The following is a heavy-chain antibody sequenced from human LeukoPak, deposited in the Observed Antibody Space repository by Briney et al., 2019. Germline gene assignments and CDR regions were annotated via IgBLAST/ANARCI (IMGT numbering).Heavy chain of an antibody. V-gene: IGHV3-53*01. CDR2: IYSGGST. Sequence: PGGSLILSCTTSGFTFSSSAMSWVRQAPGKGLEWVSVIYSGGSTYYADSVKGRFTISRDNSKNTLYLQMNSLRAEDTAVYYCAIVLSYGDLDYWGQGTLVTVSS. J-gene: IGHJ4*02. CDR3: AIVLSYGDLDY. D-gene: IGHD4-17*01. CDR1: GFTFSSSA.